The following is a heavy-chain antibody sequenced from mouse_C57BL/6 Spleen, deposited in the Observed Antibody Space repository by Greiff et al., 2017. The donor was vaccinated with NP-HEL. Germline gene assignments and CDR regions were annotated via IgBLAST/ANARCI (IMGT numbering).Heavy chain of an antibody. V-gene: IGHV1-53*01. CDR1: GYTFTSYW. CDR3: AREIYYGSSPYYAMDY. D-gene: IGHD1-1*01. J-gene: IGHJ4*01. Sequence: QVQLQQSGTELVKPGASVKLSCKASGYTFTSYWMHWVKQRPGQGLEWIGNINPSNGGTNYNEKFKSKATLTVDKSSSTAYMQLSSLTSEDSAVYYCAREIYYGSSPYYAMDYWGQGTSVTVSS. CDR2: INPSNGGT.